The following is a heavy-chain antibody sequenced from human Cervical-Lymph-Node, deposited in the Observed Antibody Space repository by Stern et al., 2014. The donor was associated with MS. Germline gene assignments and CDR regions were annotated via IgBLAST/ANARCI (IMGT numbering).Heavy chain of an antibody. CDR3: ARDRPGPPSGALDL. CDR2: ITPSRGTT. Sequence: QVQLGQSGAEVKKPGASVNVSCEASGYTFTLYYLHWMRQVPGQGLEWMGRITPSRGTTNYAQKFQGRISLTRDTSIGTAYMELTGLTSDDTAFYYCARDRPGPPSGALDLWGQGTLITVSS. CDR1: GYTFTLYY. J-gene: IGHJ1*01. V-gene: IGHV1-2*06. D-gene: IGHD1-26*01.